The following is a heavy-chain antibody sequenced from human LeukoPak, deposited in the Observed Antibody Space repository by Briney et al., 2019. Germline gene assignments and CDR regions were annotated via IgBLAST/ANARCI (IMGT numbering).Heavy chain of an antibody. CDR2: IYYSGST. J-gene: IGHJ5*02. CDR1: GGSISTYY. Sequence: PSETLSLTCTVSGGSISTYYWSWIRQPPGKGLEWIGYIYYSGSTNYNPSLKSRVTISVDTSKNQFSLKLSSVTAADTAVYYCARGVTEINWFDPWGQGTLVTVSS. D-gene: IGHD2-21*02. CDR3: ARGVTEINWFDP. V-gene: IGHV4-59*01.